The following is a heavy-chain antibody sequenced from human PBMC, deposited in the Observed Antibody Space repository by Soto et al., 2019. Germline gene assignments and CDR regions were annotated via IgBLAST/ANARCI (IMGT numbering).Heavy chain of an antibody. CDR3: AREIVGATTDY. CDR2: ISSSSSYI. D-gene: IGHD1-26*01. J-gene: IGHJ4*02. V-gene: IGHV3-21*01. CDR1: GFTFSSYS. Sequence: GGSLRLSCAASGFTFSSYSMNGVRQAPGKGLEWVSSISSSSSYIYYADSVKGPLTISRDNAKNSLYLQMNSLRAEDTDVYFCAREIVGATTDYWGQGT.